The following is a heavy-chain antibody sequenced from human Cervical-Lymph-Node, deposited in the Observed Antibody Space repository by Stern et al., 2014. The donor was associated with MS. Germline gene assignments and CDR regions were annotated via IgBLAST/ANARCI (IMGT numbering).Heavy chain of an antibody. CDR1: GFKFSIYW. D-gene: IGHD1-14*01. V-gene: IGHV5-51*01. CDR3: ARQTTAWASDV. J-gene: IGHJ4*02. Sequence: EVQLVQSGAELIRPGESLKISCKGSGFKFSIYWIAWVRQMPGKGLEWMGIIYPGDSENRYIPSFQGQVTMSADKSPSTAYLQWSSLNASDTAMYFCARQTTAWASDVWGQGTLVTVSS. CDR2: IYPGDSEN.